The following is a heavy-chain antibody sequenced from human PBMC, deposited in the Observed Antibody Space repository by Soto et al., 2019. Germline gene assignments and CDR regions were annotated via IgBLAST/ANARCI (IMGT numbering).Heavy chain of an antibody. V-gene: IGHV1-18*01. Sequence: QVQVVQSGPEVKKPGASVKVSCKASGYTFTRYGITWVRQAPGQGLEWMGWINSYNGDTNYAQKFQGRVTLATDTSPTTAYMELRSLRSDDTAVYYCARGAVASFDYWGQGTLVNVSS. CDR1: GYTFTRYG. CDR3: ARGAVASFDY. J-gene: IGHJ4*02. CDR2: INSYNGDT. D-gene: IGHD6-19*01.